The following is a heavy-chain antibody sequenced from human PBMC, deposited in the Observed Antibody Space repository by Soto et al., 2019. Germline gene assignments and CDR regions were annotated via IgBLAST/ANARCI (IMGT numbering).Heavy chain of an antibody. CDR2: ISANGQGI. CDR3: AKDRNYPRDQFHN. CDR1: GFTFSSYA. Sequence: GGSLRLSCAASGFTFSSYAMSWVRQAPGKGLEWVSAISANGQGIYYADSVKGRFIISRDSSKNTVFLHMDSLTAEDTAVYYCAKDRNYPRDQFHNWGQGTLVTVSS. V-gene: IGHV3-23*01. D-gene: IGHD1-7*01. J-gene: IGHJ4*02.